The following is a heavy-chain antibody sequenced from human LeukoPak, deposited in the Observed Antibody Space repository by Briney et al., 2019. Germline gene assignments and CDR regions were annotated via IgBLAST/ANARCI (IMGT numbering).Heavy chain of an antibody. CDR2: ISGSGGST. D-gene: IGHD6-19*01. J-gene: IGHJ4*02. CDR3: AKSEAVAGIADY. V-gene: IGHV3-23*01. CDR1: GFTFSSYA. Sequence: GGSLRLSCAASGFTFSSYAMSWVRQAPGKGLEWVSAISGSGGSTYYADSVKGWFTISRDNSKNTLYLQMNSLRAEDTAVYYCAKSEAVAGIADYWGQGTLVTVSS.